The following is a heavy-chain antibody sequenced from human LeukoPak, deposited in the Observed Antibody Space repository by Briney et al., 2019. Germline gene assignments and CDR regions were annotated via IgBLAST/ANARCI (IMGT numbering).Heavy chain of an antibody. CDR1: GFTFSSYA. CDR2: ISSGGSYT. V-gene: IGHV3-23*01. CDR3: VKGSQAARPYYFDY. J-gene: IGHJ4*02. Sequence: GASLRLSCAASGFTFSSYAMSWVRQAPGKGLEWVSAISSGGSYTWYADSVKGRFIISRNNSENTPSLQMNSLRVEDTAVYFCVKGSQAARPYYFDYWGQGNLVTVSS.